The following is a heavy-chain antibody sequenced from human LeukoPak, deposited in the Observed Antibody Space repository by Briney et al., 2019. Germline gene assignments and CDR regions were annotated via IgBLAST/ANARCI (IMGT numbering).Heavy chain of an antibody. J-gene: IGHJ4*02. CDR3: ARDPQGVDPGY. V-gene: IGHV3-23*01. Sequence: GGSLRLSCAASGFTFSSYAMSWVRQAPGEGLEWVSAISGSGGSTYYADSVKGRFTISRDNAKNSLYLQMNSLRAEDTAVYYCARDPQGVDPGYWGQGTLVTVSS. CDR2: ISGSGGST. D-gene: IGHD3-16*01. CDR1: GFTFSSYA.